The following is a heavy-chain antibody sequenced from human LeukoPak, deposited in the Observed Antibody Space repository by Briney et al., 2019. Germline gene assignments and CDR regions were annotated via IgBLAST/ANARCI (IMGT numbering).Heavy chain of an antibody. Sequence: GGSLRLSCAASGLTFSSHMMSWVRQASGKGLEWVANIKQDGSEKYYVDSVKGRFTISRDNAKNSLDLQVNSLRAEDTAVYYCARVRGTLGYAFDVWGPGTMVTVSS. CDR2: IKQDGSEK. J-gene: IGHJ3*01. D-gene: IGHD3-10*01. CDR3: ARVRGTLGYAFDV. V-gene: IGHV3-7*04. CDR1: GLTFSSHM.